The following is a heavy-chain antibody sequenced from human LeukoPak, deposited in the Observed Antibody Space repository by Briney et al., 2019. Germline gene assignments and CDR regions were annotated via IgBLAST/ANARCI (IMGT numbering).Heavy chain of an antibody. Sequence: GGSLRLSCAASGFTFSSFGMNWVRQAPGKGLEWFSSISSGTTYIYYADSVKGRFTISRDNAKNSLYLQMNSLRAEDTAVYFCARSSDRYGMDVWGQGTTVTVSS. CDR2: ISSGTTYI. CDR1: GFTFSSFG. V-gene: IGHV3-21*01. CDR3: ARSSDRYGMDV. D-gene: IGHD2-15*01. J-gene: IGHJ6*02.